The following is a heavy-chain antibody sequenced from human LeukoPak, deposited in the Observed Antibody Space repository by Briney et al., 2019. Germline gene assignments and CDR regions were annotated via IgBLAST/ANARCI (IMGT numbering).Heavy chain of an antibody. J-gene: IGHJ5*02. CDR2: IIPIFGTA. D-gene: IGHD6-19*01. CDR3: ARQWLPNNWFDP. CDR1: GGTFSRHA. Sequence: ASVKVSCKASGGTFSRHAISWVRQAPGQGLEWMGGIIPIFGTANYAQRFQGRVTITADESTSTAYMELSSLRSEDTAVYYCARQWLPNNWFDPWGQGTLVTVSS. V-gene: IGHV1-69*01.